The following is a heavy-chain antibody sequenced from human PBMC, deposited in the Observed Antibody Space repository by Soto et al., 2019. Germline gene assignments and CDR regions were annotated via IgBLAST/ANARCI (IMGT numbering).Heavy chain of an antibody. CDR2: IYSGGST. CDR1: GFTVSSNY. V-gene: IGHV3-53*01. D-gene: IGHD2-21*01. Sequence: GGSLRLSCAASGFTVSSNYMSWVRQAPGKGLEWVSVIYSGGSTYYADSVKGRFTISRDNSKNTLYLQMNSLSAEDTAVYYCARGGLVADGLLGDYYSGMDVWGQGTTGTVSS. CDR3: ARGGLVADGLLGDYYSGMDV. J-gene: IGHJ6*02.